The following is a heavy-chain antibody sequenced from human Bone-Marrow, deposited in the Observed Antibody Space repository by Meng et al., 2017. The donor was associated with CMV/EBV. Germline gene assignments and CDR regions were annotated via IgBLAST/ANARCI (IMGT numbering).Heavy chain of an antibody. Sequence: GESLKISCAASGFTFDNSAMSWVRQAPGKGLEWVSVIYTGGRRTEYADSVKGRFTISRDDSENTLYLQMNNLRAEDTALYYCAKYEGMAWLSWWGQGKVVIVAS. CDR1: GFTFDNSA. CDR2: IYTGGRRT. V-gene: IGHV3-23*03. D-gene: IGHD3-3*01. CDR3: AKYEGMAWLSW. J-gene: IGHJ4*02.